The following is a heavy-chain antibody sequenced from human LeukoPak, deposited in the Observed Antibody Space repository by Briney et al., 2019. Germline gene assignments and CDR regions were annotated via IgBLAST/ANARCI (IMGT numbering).Heavy chain of an antibody. Sequence: SETLSLTCSVPGGSMSSSYWSWIRQPPGKGPEWIGHITYNGNTNYNPSLKSRVTMSIDTSKNHLSLKLNSVTGADTAVYYCARRTNYYDSSSFYLWGQGALVTVSS. V-gene: IGHV4-59*08. CDR3: ARRTNYYDSSSFYL. CDR1: GGSMSSSY. J-gene: IGHJ4*02. CDR2: ITYNGNT. D-gene: IGHD3-22*01.